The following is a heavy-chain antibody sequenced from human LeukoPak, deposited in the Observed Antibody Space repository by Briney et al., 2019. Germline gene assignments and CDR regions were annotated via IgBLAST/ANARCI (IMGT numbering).Heavy chain of an antibody. CDR1: GGSISSGGNY. J-gene: IGHJ3*02. D-gene: IGHD3-16*02. V-gene: IGHV4-31*03. CDR3: ARDQQPKYGGVWGSYRLKPNDAFDI. CDR2: IYYSGST. Sequence: SQTLSLTCTVSGGSISSGGNYWSWIRQHPGKGLEWIGYIYYSGSTYYNPSLKSRVTISVDTSKNQFSLKLSSVTAADTAVYYCARDQQPKYGGVWGSYRLKPNDAFDIWGQGTMVTVSS.